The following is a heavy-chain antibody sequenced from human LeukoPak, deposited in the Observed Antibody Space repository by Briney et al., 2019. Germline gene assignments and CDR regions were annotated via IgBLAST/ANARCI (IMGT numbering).Heavy chain of an antibody. CDR2: IYPDDSDT. D-gene: IGHD4-11*01. CDR1: GYSFTNYW. V-gene: IGHV5-51*01. CDR3: ARQGNGYSNHKLMSFDY. J-gene: IGHJ4*02. Sequence: PGESLKISCKGSGYSFTNYWIGWVRQMPGKGLEWMGIIYPDDSDTTYSPSFQGQVTISVDKSISTVYLQWRSLKASDTAMYYCARQGNGYSNHKLMSFDYWGQGTLVTVSS.